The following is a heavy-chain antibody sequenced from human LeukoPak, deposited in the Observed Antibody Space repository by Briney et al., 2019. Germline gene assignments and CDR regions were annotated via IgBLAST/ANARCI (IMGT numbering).Heavy chain of an antibody. D-gene: IGHD5-18*01. Sequence: SETLSLTCTVSGGSISPYYWSWIRQPPGKGLEWIGYIYYSGSTNYNASLRSRVTISVDTSKNQLSLKLSSVTAADTAVYYCARIVPYNYGYIDYWGQGTLVTVTT. V-gene: IGHV4-59*01. CDR2: IYYSGST. CDR3: ARIVPYNYGYIDY. J-gene: IGHJ4*02. CDR1: GGSISPYY.